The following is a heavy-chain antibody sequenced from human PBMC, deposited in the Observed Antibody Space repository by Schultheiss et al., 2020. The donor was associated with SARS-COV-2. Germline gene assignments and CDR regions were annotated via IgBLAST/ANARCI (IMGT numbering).Heavy chain of an antibody. D-gene: IGHD3-16*01. CDR2: ISYDGSNK. CDR1: GFTFSSYG. Sequence: GGSLRLSCAASGFTFSSYGMHWVRQAPGKGLEWVAVISYDGSNKYYADSVKGRFTISRDNSKNTLYLQMNSLRAEDTAVYYCARDWGGHSPSDYWGQGTLVTVSS. J-gene: IGHJ4*02. V-gene: IGHV3-30*03. CDR3: ARDWGGHSPSDY.